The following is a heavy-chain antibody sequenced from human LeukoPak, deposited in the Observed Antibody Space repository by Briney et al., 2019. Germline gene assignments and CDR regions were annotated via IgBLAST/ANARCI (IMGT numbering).Heavy chain of an antibody. CDR1: GFTVSSNY. D-gene: IGHD3-3*01. V-gene: IGHV3-66*01. CDR2: IYSGGST. J-gene: IGHJ6*02. Sequence: GGSLRLSCAASGFTVSSNYMSWVRQAPGKGLEWVSVIYSGGSTYYADSVKGRFTISRGNSKNTLYLQMNSLRAEDTAVYYCARDNVEVLWSGYYNYYYYGMDVWGQGTTVTVSS. CDR3: ARDNVEVLWSGYYNYYYYGMDV.